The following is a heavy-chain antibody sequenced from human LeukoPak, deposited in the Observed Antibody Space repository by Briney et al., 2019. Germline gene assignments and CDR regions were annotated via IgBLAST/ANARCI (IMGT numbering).Heavy chain of an antibody. V-gene: IGHV3-53*01. J-gene: IGHJ4*02. Sequence: GGSLRLSCAASGFIVSSTSMSCVRQAPGKGLEWVSLLYGGGSTYYANSAKGRVTISRDNSKNTLYLKMNSLTAEDTAVYYCARGGSYASFGFDYWGQGTLVTVSS. D-gene: IGHD1-26*01. CDR2: LYGGGST. CDR3: ARGGSYASFGFDY. CDR1: GFIVSSTS.